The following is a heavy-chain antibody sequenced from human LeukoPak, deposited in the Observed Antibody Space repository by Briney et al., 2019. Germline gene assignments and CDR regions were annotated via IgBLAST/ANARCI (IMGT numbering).Heavy chain of an antibody. D-gene: IGHD1-26*01. CDR3: VKDRGGSPFYGMDV. V-gene: IGHV3-23*01. Sequence: GGSLRLSCAASGFTFSSYAMSWVRQAPGKGLEWVSTISGSGGTGTYYADSVKDRFTISRDNSKSTLYLPMNSLRAEDTAVYYCVKDRGGSPFYGMDVWGQGTTVTVSS. CDR1: GFTFSSYA. J-gene: IGHJ6*02. CDR2: ISGSGGTGT.